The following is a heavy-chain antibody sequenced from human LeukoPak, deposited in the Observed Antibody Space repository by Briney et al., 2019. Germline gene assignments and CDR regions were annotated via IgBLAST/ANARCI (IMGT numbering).Heavy chain of an antibody. D-gene: IGHD6-19*01. CDR2: INPSGGST. J-gene: IGHJ4*02. Sequence: ASVKVSCKASGYTFTSYYMHWVRQAPGQGLERMGIINPSGGSTSYAQKFQGRVTMTRDTSTSTVYMELSSLRSEDTAVYYCARDPGIAVAEYYFDYWGQGTLVTVSS. V-gene: IGHV1-46*01. CDR3: ARDPGIAVAEYYFDY. CDR1: GYTFTSYY.